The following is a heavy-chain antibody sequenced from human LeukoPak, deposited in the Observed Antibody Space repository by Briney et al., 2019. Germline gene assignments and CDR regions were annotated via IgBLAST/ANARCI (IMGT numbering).Heavy chain of an antibody. D-gene: IGHD5-24*01. J-gene: IGHJ4*02. CDR3: VKGDDGYNFPFDY. Sequence: GGSLRLSCSASGFTFSSYAMHWVRQAPGKGLEYVSAIGSNGGSTYYADSVKGRFTISRDNSKNTLYLQMSSLRAEDTAVYYCVKGDDGYNFPFDYWGQGTLVTVSS. V-gene: IGHV3-64D*06. CDR1: GFTFSSYA. CDR2: IGSNGGST.